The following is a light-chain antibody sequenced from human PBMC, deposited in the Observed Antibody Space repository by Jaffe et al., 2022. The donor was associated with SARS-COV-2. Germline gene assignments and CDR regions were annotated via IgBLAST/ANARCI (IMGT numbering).Light chain of an antibody. Sequence: QSALTQPASVSGSPGQSITIFCTGTSSDVGSSNLVSWYQQLPGKVPKLMIYEGNKRPSGVSNRFSGSKSGNTASLTISGLQAEDEADYYCYSYGGSSTSWVFGGGTKLTVL. V-gene: IGLV2-23*01. CDR3: YSYGGSSTSWV. CDR1: SSDVGSSNL. CDR2: EGN. J-gene: IGLJ2*01.